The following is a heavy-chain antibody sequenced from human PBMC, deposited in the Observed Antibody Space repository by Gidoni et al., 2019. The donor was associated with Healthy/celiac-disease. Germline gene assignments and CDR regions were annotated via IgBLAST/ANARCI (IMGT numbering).Heavy chain of an antibody. CDR1: GGSFSGYY. CDR2: INHSGST. V-gene: IGHV4-34*01. J-gene: IGHJ4*02. CDR3: ARVEMGYFDY. Sequence: QVQLQQWGAGLLQPSETLSLTCAVYGGSFSGYYWSWIRQPPGKGLEWIGEINHSGSTNYNPSLKSRVTISVDTSKNQFSLKLRSVTAADTAVYYCARVEMGYFDYWGQGTLVTVSS. D-gene: IGHD2-8*01.